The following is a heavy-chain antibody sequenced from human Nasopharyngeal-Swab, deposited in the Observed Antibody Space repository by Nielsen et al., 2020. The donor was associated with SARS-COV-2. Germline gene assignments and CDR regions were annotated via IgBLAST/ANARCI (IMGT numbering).Heavy chain of an antibody. CDR3: ARGPGVSRHDY. CDR1: GFNFNDFG. Sequence: GGSLRLSCAASGFNFNDFGMHWVRQAPGKGLEWVAVIWSDGSHENHVDSVKGRFTISRDNSKDTLFLQMNSLGVEDTAVYYCARGPGVSRHDYWGQGALVTVSS. D-gene: IGHD2-8*01. V-gene: IGHV3-33*01. CDR2: IWSDGSHE. J-gene: IGHJ4*02.